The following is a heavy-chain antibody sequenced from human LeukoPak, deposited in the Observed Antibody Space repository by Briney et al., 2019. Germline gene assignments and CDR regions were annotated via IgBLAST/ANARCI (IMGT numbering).Heavy chain of an antibody. D-gene: IGHD2-2*01. J-gene: IGHJ4*02. CDR3: ASQLRGLLRQYQLLLDY. CDR2: VIPKVGTA. CDR1: GDSFSTYV. Sequence: GASVKVSCKASGDSFSTYVISWVRQAPGQGLEWMGGVIPKVGTANIAQKFQGRVTITADKSTSTAYMELSSLRSEDTAVYYCASQLRGLLRQYQLLLDYWGQGTLVTVSS. V-gene: IGHV1-69*06.